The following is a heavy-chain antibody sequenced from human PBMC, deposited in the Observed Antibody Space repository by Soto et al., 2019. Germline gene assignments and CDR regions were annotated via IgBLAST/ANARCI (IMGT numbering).Heavy chain of an antibody. J-gene: IGHJ5*02. Sequence: SETLSLTCTVSGGSISSYYWSWIRQPPGKGLEWIGYIYYSGSTNYNPSLKSRVTISVDTSKNQFSLKLSSVTAADTAVYYCARRRALEYDFWSGYSLGWFDPWGQGTLVTVSS. CDR3: ARRRALEYDFWSGYSLGWFDP. D-gene: IGHD3-3*01. CDR1: GGSISSYY. V-gene: IGHV4-59*08. CDR2: IYYSGST.